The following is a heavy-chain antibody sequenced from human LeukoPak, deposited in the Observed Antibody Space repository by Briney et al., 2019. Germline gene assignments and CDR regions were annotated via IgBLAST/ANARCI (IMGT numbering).Heavy chain of an antibody. CDR3: ARAEYCSGGSCYSY. J-gene: IGHJ4*02. CDR1: GYTFTSYG. D-gene: IGHD2-15*01. V-gene: IGHV1-8*02. CDR2: MNPNSGNT. Sequence: ASVKVSCKASGYTFTSYGISWVRQAPGQGLEWMGWMNPNSGNTGYAQKFQGRVTMTRNTSISTAYMELSSLRSEDTAVYYCARAEYCSGGSCYSYWGQGTLVTVSS.